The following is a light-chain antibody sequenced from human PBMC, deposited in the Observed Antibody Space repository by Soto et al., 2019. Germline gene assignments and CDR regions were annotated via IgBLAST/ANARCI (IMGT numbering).Light chain of an antibody. V-gene: IGKV3-15*01. J-gene: IGKJ1*01. CDR2: RAS. CDR1: QNIYSN. Sequence: IALTKTTETQSVSAGARTALSGRSSQNIYSNVAWYQQRPGQAPRLLIYRASTRAPGIPARFSGSGSGTEFTLTISSLQPDDFATYYCQQYNSYSKTFGQGTKVDI. CDR3: QQYNSYSKT.